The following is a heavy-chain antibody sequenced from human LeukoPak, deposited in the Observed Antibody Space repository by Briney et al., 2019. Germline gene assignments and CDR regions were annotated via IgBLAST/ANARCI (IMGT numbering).Heavy chain of an antibody. J-gene: IGHJ4*02. V-gene: IGHV3-73*01. CDR3: MTGYSSGWHGV. Sequence: PGGSLRLSCAASGFTLSGSAMHWVRQASGKGLEWVGRIRSKANSYATAYAASVKGRFTISRDDSKNTAYLQMNSLKTEDTAVYYCMTGYSSGWHGVWGQGTLVTVSS. CDR1: GFTLSGSA. D-gene: IGHD6-19*01. CDR2: IRSKANSYAT.